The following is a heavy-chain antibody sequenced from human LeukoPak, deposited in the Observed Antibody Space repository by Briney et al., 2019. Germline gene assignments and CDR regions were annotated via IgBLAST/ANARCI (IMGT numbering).Heavy chain of an antibody. CDR1: GGSISSSSYY. Sequence: SETLSLTCTVSGGSISSSSYYWGWIRQPPGQGLEWIGSIYYSGSTYYNPSLKSRVTISVDTSKNQFSLKLSSVTAADTAVYYCARVINVWGSYRSHDAFDIWGQGTMVTVSS. CDR3: ARVINVWGSYRSHDAFDI. V-gene: IGHV4-39*07. J-gene: IGHJ3*02. D-gene: IGHD3-16*02. CDR2: IYYSGST.